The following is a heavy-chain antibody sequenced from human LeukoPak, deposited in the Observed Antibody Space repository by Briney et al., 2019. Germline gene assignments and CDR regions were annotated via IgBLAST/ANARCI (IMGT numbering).Heavy chain of an antibody. CDR1: GFTVSSNY. Sequence: TGGSLRLSCAASGFTVSSNYMSWVRQAPGKGLEWVSVIYSGGSTYYADSVKGRFTISRDNSKNTLYLQMNSLRAEDTAVYYCARDGRYCSGGSCYSDAFDIWGQGTMVTDSS. D-gene: IGHD2-15*01. CDR2: IYSGGST. J-gene: IGHJ3*02. CDR3: ARDGRYCSGGSCYSDAFDI. V-gene: IGHV3-53*01.